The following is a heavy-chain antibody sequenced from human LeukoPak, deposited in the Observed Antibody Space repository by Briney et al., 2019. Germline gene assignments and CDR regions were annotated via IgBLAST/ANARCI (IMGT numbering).Heavy chain of an antibody. CDR1: GGSISSGDYY. D-gene: IGHD3-22*01. CDR2: IYYCGST. Sequence: SQTLSLTCTVSGGSISSGDYYWSWIRQPPGKGLECIGYIYYCGSTYYNPSLKSRVTISVDTSKNRFSLKLSSVTAADTAVYYCATHSSGYDSGNDAFDIWGQGTMVTVSS. V-gene: IGHV4-30-4*08. CDR3: ATHSSGYDSGNDAFDI. J-gene: IGHJ3*02.